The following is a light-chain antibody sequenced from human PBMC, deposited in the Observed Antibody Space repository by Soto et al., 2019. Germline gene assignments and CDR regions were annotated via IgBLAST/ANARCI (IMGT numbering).Light chain of an antibody. CDR1: HDNSNQ. CDR3: QKYNSAPPIT. CDR2: AAS. J-gene: IGKJ5*01. Sequence: DIQLTQSPSSLSASLGDRVTITCRARHDNSNQLAWNHKKPGKVPNLMIYAASTLQSVFPSRFSGSGSGTDFTLTISSVQPEDVATYYIQKYNSAPPITCAQGTRLGI. V-gene: IGKV1-27*01.